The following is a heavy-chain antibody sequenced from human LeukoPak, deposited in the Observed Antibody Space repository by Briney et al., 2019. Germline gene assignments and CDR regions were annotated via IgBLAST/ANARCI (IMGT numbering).Heavy chain of an antibody. CDR1: EFTFNNYA. CDR2: ISGSGGST. CDR3: ARVGGSGSYYTHFDY. D-gene: IGHD3-10*01. V-gene: IGHV3-23*01. Sequence: PGGSLRLSCAASEFTFNNYAMSWVRQAPGKGLEWVSSISGSGGSTYYADSVKGRFTISRDNSKNTLYLQMNSLRAEDTAVYYCARVGGSGSYYTHFDYWGQGTLVTVSS. J-gene: IGHJ4*02.